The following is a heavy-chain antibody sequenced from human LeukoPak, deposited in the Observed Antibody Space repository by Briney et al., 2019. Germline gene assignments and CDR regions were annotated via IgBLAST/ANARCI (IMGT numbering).Heavy chain of an antibody. D-gene: IGHD3-9*01. Sequence: GGSLRLSCAAFGLTFSSYAMHWVRQAPGKGLEWVAVISYDGSNKYYADSVKGRFTISRDNSKNTLYLQMNSLRAEDTAVYYCARVFTISTYYFDYWGQGTLVTVSS. J-gene: IGHJ4*02. CDR3: ARVFTISTYYFDY. CDR1: GLTFSSYA. V-gene: IGHV3-30*04. CDR2: ISYDGSNK.